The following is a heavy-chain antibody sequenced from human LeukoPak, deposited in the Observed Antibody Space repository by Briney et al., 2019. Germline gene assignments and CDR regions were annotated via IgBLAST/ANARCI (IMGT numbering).Heavy chain of an antibody. Sequence: ASVKVSCKASGGTFSSYAISWVRQAPGQGLEWMGWISAYNGNTNYAQKLQGRVTMTTDTSTSTAYMELRSLRSDDTAVYYCARDRRLGELWFWGQGTLVTVSS. D-gene: IGHD3-10*01. V-gene: IGHV1-18*01. J-gene: IGHJ4*02. CDR3: ARDRRLGELWF. CDR1: GGTFSSYA. CDR2: ISAYNGNT.